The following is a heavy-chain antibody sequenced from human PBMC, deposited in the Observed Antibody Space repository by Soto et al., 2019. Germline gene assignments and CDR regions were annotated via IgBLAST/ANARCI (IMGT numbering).Heavy chain of an antibody. D-gene: IGHD3-3*01. CDR1: GFTFSRYS. Sequence: EVQLVESGGGLVKPGGSLRLSCAASGFTFSRYSMNWVRQAPGKGLEWVSSISSSSSYIYYADSVKGRFTISRDNAKNSLYLQMNSLRAEDTAVYYCARDGLEGGWFDPWGQGTLVTVS. CDR2: ISSSSSYI. J-gene: IGHJ5*02. CDR3: ARDGLEGGWFDP. V-gene: IGHV3-21*01.